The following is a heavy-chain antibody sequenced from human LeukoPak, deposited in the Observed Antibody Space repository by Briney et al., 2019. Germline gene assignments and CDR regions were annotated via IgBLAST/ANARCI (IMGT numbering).Heavy chain of an antibody. V-gene: IGHV4-39*07. CDR3: ARGCSSSWWSYYYYYMDV. J-gene: IGHJ6*03. CDR1: GGSISSSSYY. CDR2: IYYSGST. Sequence: SETLSLTCTVSGGSISSSSYYWGWIRQPPGKGLERIGSIYYSGSTNYNPSLKSRVTISVDTSKNQFSLKLSSVTAADTAVYYCARGCSSSWWSYYYYYMDVWGKGTTVTISS. D-gene: IGHD6-13*01.